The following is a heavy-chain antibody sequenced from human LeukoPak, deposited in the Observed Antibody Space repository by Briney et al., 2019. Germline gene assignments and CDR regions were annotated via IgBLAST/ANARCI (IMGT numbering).Heavy chain of an antibody. D-gene: IGHD2-21*01. CDR1: GFTFGSYG. CDR3: AKVLSAEYGAYCGGDCYPNDAFDI. CDR2: IRDDGNNK. V-gene: IGHV3-30*02. Sequence: GGSLRLSCAASGFTFGSYGMHWVRQAPGKGLEWVAFIRDDGNNKYYEGSVKCRITIYRDNSKNKLYLKMNSMRAEDTAVYYCAKVLSAEYGAYCGGDCYPNDAFDIWGQGAMVTVSS. J-gene: IGHJ3*02.